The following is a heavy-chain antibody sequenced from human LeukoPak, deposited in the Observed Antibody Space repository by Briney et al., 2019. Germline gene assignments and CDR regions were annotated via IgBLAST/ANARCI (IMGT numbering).Heavy chain of an antibody. CDR1: GGSFSGYY. CDR3: ARGLYYDFLSGYYAIFVY. V-gene: IGHV4-34*01. D-gene: IGHD3-3*01. Sequence: SETLSLTCAVYGGSFSGYYWSWIRQPPGKGLEWIGEINHSGSTNYNPSLKSRVTISVDTSKNQFSLKLSSVTAADTAVYYCARGLYYDFLSGYYAIFVYWGQETLVTASS. CDR2: INHSGST. J-gene: IGHJ4*02.